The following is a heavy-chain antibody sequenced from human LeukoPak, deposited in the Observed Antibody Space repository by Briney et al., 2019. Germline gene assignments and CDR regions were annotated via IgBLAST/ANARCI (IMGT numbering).Heavy chain of an antibody. CDR2: IYTSGST. CDR3: AGTPYYYDSSGYLPRAKKSYYYYGMDV. CDR1: GGSLSSYY. Sequence: PSETLSLTCTVSGGSLSSYYWSWIRQPAGKGLEWIGRIYTSGSTNYNPSPKSRVTMSVDTSKNQFSLKLSSVTAADTAVYYCAGTPYYYDSSGYLPRAKKSYYYYGMDVWGQGTTVTVSS. V-gene: IGHV4-4*07. J-gene: IGHJ6*02. D-gene: IGHD3-22*01.